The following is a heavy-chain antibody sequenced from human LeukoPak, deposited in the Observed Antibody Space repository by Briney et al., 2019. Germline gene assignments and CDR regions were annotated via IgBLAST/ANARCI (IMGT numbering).Heavy chain of an antibody. J-gene: IGHJ4*02. CDR1: GFTFSSYA. CDR3: AKGPHLYSGYHPDY. D-gene: IGHD5-12*01. V-gene: IGHV3-23*01. Sequence: PGGSLRLSCAASGFTFSSYAMSWVRQAPGKGLEWVSAISGSGGSTYYADSVKGRFTISRDYSKNTVHLQLTSLRAEDTAIYYCAKGPHLYSGYHPDYWGQGTLVTVSS. CDR2: ISGSGGST.